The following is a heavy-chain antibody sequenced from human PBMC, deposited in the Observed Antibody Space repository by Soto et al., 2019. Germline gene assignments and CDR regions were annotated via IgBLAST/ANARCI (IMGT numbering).Heavy chain of an antibody. CDR2: INGGGGTT. J-gene: IGHJ4*02. V-gene: IGHV3-23*01. Sequence: GGSLRLSCAASGFTFSSYAMSWVRQAPGKGLEWVSAINGGGGTTYYAGSVKGRFTISRDNSKNTLYLQMKSLRAEDTAVYYCAKDFRGSTYYYDSSGYYGNYWGQGTLVTVSS. D-gene: IGHD3-22*01. CDR1: GFTFSSYA. CDR3: AKDFRGSTYYYDSSGYYGNY.